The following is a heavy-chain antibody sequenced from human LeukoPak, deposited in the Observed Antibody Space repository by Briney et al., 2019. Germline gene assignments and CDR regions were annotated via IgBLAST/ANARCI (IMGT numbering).Heavy chain of an antibody. CDR2: INTDTGNP. CDR3: ARGTYGGNSGDTFDI. D-gene: IGHD4-23*01. Sequence: ASVKVSCKASGYTFTTYAMNWVRQAPGQGLEWMGWINTDTGNPTYAQGFTGRFVFSLDTSVSTAYLQISSLKAEDTAVYCCARGTYGGNSGDTFDIWGQGTMVTVSS. V-gene: IGHV7-4-1*02. J-gene: IGHJ3*02. CDR1: GYTFTTYA.